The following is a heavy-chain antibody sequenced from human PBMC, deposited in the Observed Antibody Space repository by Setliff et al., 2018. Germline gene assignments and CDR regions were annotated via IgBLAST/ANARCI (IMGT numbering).Heavy chain of an antibody. CDR2: MHPNSGNT. CDR3: VTAQGAEHFDY. J-gene: IGHJ4*02. V-gene: IGHV1-8*01. D-gene: IGHD3-16*01. CDR1: GKSSTKYD. Sequence: ASVKVSCKTLGKSSTKYDFHWVRQATGQGLEWMGWMHPNSGNTGYAQKFQGRVTMTSNTAINTAYMELMRLTSEDTAVYYCVTAQGAEHFDYWGQGSLVTVSS.